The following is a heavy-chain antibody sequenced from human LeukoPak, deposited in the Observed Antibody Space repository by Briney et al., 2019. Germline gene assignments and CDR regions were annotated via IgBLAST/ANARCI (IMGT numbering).Heavy chain of an antibody. CDR1: GGSFSGYY. V-gene: IGHV4-34*01. CDR3: AREVEWLDY. CDR2: INHSGST. D-gene: IGHD3-3*01. J-gene: IGHJ4*02. Sequence: SETLSLTCAVYGGSFSGYYWSWIRQPPGKGLEWIGEINHSGSTNYNPSLKSRVTISVDTSENQFSLKLSSVTAADTAVYYCAREVEWLDYWGQGTLVTVSS.